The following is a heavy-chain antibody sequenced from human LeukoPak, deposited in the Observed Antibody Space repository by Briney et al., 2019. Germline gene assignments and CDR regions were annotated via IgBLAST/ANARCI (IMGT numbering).Heavy chain of an antibody. CDR2: IYYSGST. J-gene: IGHJ4*02. D-gene: IGHD1-26*01. CDR1: GGSISSYY. V-gene: IGHV4-59*01. Sequence: SETLSLTCTVSGGSISSYYWSWIRQPPGKGLEWIGYIYYSGSTNYNPSLKSRVTISVDTSKNQFSLKLSSVTAADTAVYYCAREGSMVGATVYDYWGQGTLVTVSS. CDR3: AREGSMVGATVYDY.